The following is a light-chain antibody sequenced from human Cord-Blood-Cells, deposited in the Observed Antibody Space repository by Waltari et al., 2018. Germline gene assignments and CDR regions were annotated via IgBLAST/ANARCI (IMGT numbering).Light chain of an antibody. V-gene: IGLV2-14*01. J-gene: IGLJ2*01. Sequence: QSALTQPASVSGSPGQSITISCTGTSSDAGGYNYVSWYQQHPGKASKLMIYDVSKRPSGVSNRFSGSKSGNTASLTISGLQAEDEADYYCSSYTSSSTFVVFGGGTKLTVL. CDR1: SSDAGGYNY. CDR2: DVS. CDR3: SSYTSSSTFVV.